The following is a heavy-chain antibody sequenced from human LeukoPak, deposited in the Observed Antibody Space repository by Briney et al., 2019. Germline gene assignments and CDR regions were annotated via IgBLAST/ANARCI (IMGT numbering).Heavy chain of an antibody. CDR3: ANARYYNSDWYGLDY. J-gene: IGHJ4*02. Sequence: PGGSLRLSCAASGFTFSSYAMSWVRQAPGKGPEWVTGISSGGDYTYYGDSVKGRFTISRDNSKNTLYLQMNSQRVEDTAVYYCANARYYNSDWYGLDYWGQGTQVTVSS. CDR2: ISSGGDYT. CDR1: GFTFSSYA. D-gene: IGHD6-19*01. V-gene: IGHV3-23*01.